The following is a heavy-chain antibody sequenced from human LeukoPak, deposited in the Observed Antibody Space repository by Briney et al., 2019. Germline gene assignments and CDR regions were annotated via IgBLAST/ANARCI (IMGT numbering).Heavy chain of an antibody. Sequence: PGGSLRLSCAASGFTFNNYAMTWVRQAPGRGLEWVSSISGAGTYYADSVKGRFSISRDNNKNRLYLQMSSLRAEDTAVYYCARDPNGNYVGAFDFQRWGQGTWSPSPQ. D-gene: IGHD4-17*01. V-gene: IGHV3-23*01. CDR3: ARDPNGNYVGAFDFQR. J-gene: IGHJ1*01. CDR1: GFTFNNYA. CDR2: ISGAGT.